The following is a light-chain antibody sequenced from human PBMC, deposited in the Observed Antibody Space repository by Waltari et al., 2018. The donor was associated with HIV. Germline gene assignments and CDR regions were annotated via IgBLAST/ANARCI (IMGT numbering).Light chain of an antibody. CDR2: AAS. CDR3: QQYDDSRALS. CDR1: QSVTSSY. Sequence: IVLTQSPGTLSLSPGDSATLSCRASQSVTSSYLAWYQQKPGQAPRLLIYAASSRATGIPDRFSGSGSGTDFTLTISRLEPEDFAVYYCQQYDDSRALSFGGGTKVEI. V-gene: IGKV3-20*01. J-gene: IGKJ4*01.